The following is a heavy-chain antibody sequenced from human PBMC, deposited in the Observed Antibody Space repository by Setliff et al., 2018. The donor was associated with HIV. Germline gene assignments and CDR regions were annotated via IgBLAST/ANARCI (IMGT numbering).Heavy chain of an antibody. CDR3: AREAFAPSLVVAALA. D-gene: IGHD2-15*01. CDR1: GFTVSTSF. V-gene: IGHV3-66*02. J-gene: IGHJ5*02. CDR2: IHNDGST. Sequence: PGGSLRLSCAASGFTVSTSFMSWVRQAPGKGLEWVSVIHNDGSTYYADAVKGRFTISRDNSKNTLYLQMNSLRGEDTAVYYCAREAFAPSLVVAALAWGQGTLVTAPQ.